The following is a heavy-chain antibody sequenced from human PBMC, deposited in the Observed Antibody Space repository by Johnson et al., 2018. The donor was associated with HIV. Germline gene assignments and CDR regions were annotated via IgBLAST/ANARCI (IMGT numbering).Heavy chain of an antibody. CDR1: GFTFSSYA. D-gene: IGHD4-11*01. J-gene: IGHJ3*02. CDR3: AKDQYSNYAWSAFDI. Sequence: QVQLVESGGGLVQPGGSLRLSCAASGFTFSSYAMHWVRQAPGKGLEWVSVIYSGGNTYYADSVKGRFTISRDNSKNTLYLQMNSLRAEDTAVYYCAKDQYSNYAWSAFDIWGQGTMVTVSS. CDR2: IYSGGNT. V-gene: IGHV3-NL1*01.